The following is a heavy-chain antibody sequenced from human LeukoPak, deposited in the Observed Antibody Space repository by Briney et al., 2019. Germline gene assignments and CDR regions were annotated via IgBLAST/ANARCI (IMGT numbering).Heavy chain of an antibody. J-gene: IGHJ6*02. CDR3: ARAYAHVYYYYGMDV. CDR1: GGTFSSYA. CDR2: IIPILGIA. Sequence: SVKVPCKASGGTFSSYAISWVRQAPGQGLEWMGRIIPILGIANYAQKFRGRVTITADKSTSTAYMELSSLRSEDTAVYYCARAYAHVYYYYGMDVWGQGTTVTVSS. V-gene: IGHV1-69*04.